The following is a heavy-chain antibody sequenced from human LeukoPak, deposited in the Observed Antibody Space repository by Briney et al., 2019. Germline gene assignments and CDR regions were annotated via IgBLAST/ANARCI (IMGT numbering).Heavy chain of an antibody. Sequence: SGGSLRLSCAASGSTFSSYAVRWGRQAPGKGLEGGSSISGSGGSTYSADSVKGRFTISRDNSKNTLYLQMNSLRAEDTALYYCAKDRSCTNDICHGDFDYWGQGTLVTVSS. CDR3: AKDRSCTNDICHGDFDY. CDR1: GSTFSSYA. CDR2: ISGSGGST. D-gene: IGHD2-8*01. V-gene: IGHV3-23*01. J-gene: IGHJ4*02.